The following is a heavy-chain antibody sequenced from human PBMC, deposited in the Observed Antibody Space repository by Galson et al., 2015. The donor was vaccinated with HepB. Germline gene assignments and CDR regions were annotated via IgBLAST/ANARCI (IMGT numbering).Heavy chain of an antibody. CDR2: ISSSSSYI. J-gene: IGHJ6*02. D-gene: IGHD3-9*01. V-gene: IGHV3-21*01. CDR1: GFTFSSYS. CDR3: ARVLGFYDILTGYYPFYYYGMDV. Sequence: SLRLSCAASGFTFSSYSMYWVRQAPGKGLEWVSSISSSSSYIYYADSVKGRFTISRDNAKNSLCLQMNSLRAEDTAVYYCARVLGFYDILTGYYPFYYYGMDVWGQGTTVTVS.